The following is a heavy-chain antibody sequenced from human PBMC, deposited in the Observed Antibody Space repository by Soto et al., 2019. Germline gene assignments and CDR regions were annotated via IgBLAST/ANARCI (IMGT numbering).Heavy chain of an antibody. J-gene: IGHJ4*02. CDR1: GGTFSSHT. Sequence: ASVKVSCKASGGTFSSHTIAWVRQAPGQGLEWMGGIIPTFGTATNAPKFQGRVAVSADASSNTAYMELSSLTPEDTAVYYCASERSAQYFDYWGQGTMVTVSS. V-gene: IGHV1-69*13. CDR3: ASERSAQYFDY. D-gene: IGHD1-26*01. CDR2: IIPTFGTA.